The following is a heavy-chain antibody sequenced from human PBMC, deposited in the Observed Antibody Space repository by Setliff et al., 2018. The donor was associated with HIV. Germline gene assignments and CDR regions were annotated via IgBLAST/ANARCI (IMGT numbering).Heavy chain of an antibody. CDR1: GFTFSISG. J-gene: IGHJ4*02. Sequence: PGGSLRLSCVASGFTFSISGMHWVRQAPGKGLEWVTCIEYDESNKRYADNVKGRFTISRDNSKNTLYLQMNSLRAEDTALYYCARVDDDYVWARTYFDYWGQGSLVTVSS. CDR2: IEYDESNK. V-gene: IGHV3-30*12. CDR3: ARVDDDYVWARTYFDY. D-gene: IGHD3-16*01.